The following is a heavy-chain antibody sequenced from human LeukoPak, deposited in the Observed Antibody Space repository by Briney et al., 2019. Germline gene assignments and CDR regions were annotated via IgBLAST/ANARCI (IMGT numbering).Heavy chain of an antibody. J-gene: IGHJ3*02. Sequence: GGPLRLSCAVSGFTFSSFWMHWVRQPPGEGLVWVSRINSDGSSTTYADSVKGRFTISRDNAKNTLYLQMNSLRAEDTAVYYCVRGTGYAVFDIWGQGTMVTVSS. CDR1: GFTFSSFW. V-gene: IGHV3-74*01. D-gene: IGHD5-12*01. CDR3: VRGTGYAVFDI. CDR2: INSDGSST.